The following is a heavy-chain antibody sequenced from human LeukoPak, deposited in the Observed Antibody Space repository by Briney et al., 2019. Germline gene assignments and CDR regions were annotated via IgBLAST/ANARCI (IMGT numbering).Heavy chain of an antibody. J-gene: IGHJ4*02. CDR2: IIPIFGTA. CDR3: ARGGCHAYYLDY. Sequence: SVKVSCKASGGTFSSYAISWVRQAPGQGLEWMGGIIPIFGTANYAQKFQGRVTITTDESTSTAYMELSSLRSEDTAVYYCARGGCHAYYLDYWGQGSLVTVSS. CDR1: GGTFSSYA. V-gene: IGHV1-69*05.